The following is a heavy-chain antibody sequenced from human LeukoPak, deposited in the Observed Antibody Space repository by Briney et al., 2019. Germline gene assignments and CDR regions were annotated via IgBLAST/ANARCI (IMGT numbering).Heavy chain of an antibody. CDR2: ISPTGSTT. J-gene: IGHJ4*02. D-gene: IGHD6-6*01. CDR3: ARGPNSNWSGLDF. Sequence: GGSLRLSCTASGFSFSGHWRHWARQLPGKGLVWVSRISPTGSTTSYADSVKGRFTVSRDNAKNTLYLQVNNLRAEDTAVYYCARGPNSNWSGLDFWGQGTLLTVSS. V-gene: IGHV3-74*01. CDR1: GFSFSGHW.